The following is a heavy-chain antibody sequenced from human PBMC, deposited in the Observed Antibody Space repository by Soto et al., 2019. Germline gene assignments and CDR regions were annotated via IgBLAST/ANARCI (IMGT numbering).Heavy chain of an antibody. CDR3: ATDSGYGSGTSVSHYLDS. V-gene: IGHV3-7*01. Sequence: EVQLEESGGGLVQPGGSLRLSCAASGFTFGSYWMSWVRQAPGKGLEWLATIKWDASEKKYVDSVKGRFTMSRDNAKNTLYLQMDGLRAEDTAVYYCATDSGYGSGTSVSHYLDSWGNGTLVTVSS. D-gene: IGHD3-10*01. J-gene: IGHJ4*01. CDR1: GFTFGSYW. CDR2: IKWDASEK.